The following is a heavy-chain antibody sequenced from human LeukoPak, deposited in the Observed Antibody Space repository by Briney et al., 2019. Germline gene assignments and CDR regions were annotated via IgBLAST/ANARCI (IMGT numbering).Heavy chain of an antibody. CDR3: ARSIRDPGEI. CDR2: ISTDGNTK. CDR1: GFPFSSHV. Sequence: GSLRLSCTASGFPFSSHVMHWVRQAPGKGLEWVAVISTDGNTKVYADSVRGRFTISRDNSENTVNLQMNSLRDEDTALYFCARSIRDPGEIWGQGTPVTDSS. J-gene: IGHJ4*02. V-gene: IGHV3-30*04. D-gene: IGHD7-27*01.